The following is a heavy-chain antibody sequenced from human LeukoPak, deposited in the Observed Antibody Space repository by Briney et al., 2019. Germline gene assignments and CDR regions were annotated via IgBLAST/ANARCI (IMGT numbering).Heavy chain of an antibody. J-gene: IGHJ3*02. CDR2: IDHTGNS. V-gene: IGHV4-34*01. D-gene: IGHD1-26*01. CDR1: VGTFSGHY. CDR3: ARASQRETYFNAFDI. Sequence: SETLSLTCAVYVGTFSGHYWSWIRQPPGKGLEWIGEIDHTGNSNYNSSLKSQVTISVDTSKNQFSLSLNSVTAADTAVYYCARASQRETYFNAFDIWGQGTMVTVSS.